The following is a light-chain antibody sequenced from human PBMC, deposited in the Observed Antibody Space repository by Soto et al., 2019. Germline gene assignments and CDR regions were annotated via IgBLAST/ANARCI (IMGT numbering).Light chain of an antibody. CDR2: GAS. V-gene: IGKV3-20*01. J-gene: IGKJ2*01. Sequence: EIVLTQSPGTLSLSPGERATLSCRASQSVSSSYLAWYQQKPGQAPRLLIYGASSRATGIPDRFSGSGSGTDFTLTISRLEPEDFAVYYCQQYGSSPQGQDQMYTFGQGTKLEIK. CDR3: QQYGSSPQGQDQMYT. CDR1: QSVSSSY.